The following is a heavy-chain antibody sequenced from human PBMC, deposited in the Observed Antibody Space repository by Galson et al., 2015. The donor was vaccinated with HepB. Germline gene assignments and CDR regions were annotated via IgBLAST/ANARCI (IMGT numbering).Heavy chain of an antibody. CDR3: ATQASGRPIYYMDV. Sequence: SVKVSCKVSGYTLTELSMHWVRQAPGKGLEWMGGFDPEDGETIYAQKFQGRVTMTEDTSTDTAYMELSSLRSEDTAVYYCATQASGRPIYYMDVWGKGTTVTVSS. J-gene: IGHJ6*03. D-gene: IGHD1-26*01. CDR1: GYTLTELS. V-gene: IGHV1-24*01. CDR2: FDPEDGET.